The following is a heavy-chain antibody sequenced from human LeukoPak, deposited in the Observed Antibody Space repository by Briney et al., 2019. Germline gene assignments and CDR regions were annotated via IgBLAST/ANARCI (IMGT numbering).Heavy chain of an antibody. V-gene: IGHV4-38-2*02. CDR3: TRLSHVAGAPKGSWFDP. J-gene: IGHJ5*02. Sequence: PSETLSLTCTLSAHSISDGWLWGWIRQPPGKGLEWIASLYHSGTTSFNPSLKRRVTMRVDTSKNEYSLKLTYMTAADTAVYYCTRLSHVAGAPKGSWFDPWGQGTLVTVSS. CDR1: AHSISDGWL. CDR2: LYHSGTT. D-gene: IGHD2-15*01.